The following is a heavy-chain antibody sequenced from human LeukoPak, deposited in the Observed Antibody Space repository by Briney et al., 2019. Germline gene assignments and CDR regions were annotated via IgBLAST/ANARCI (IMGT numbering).Heavy chain of an antibody. V-gene: IGHV1-18*01. Sequence: ASVKASCKASGYTFTSYGISWVRQAPGQGLEWMGWISAYNGNTNYAQKLQGRVTMTTDTSTSTAYMELRSLRSDDTAVYYCARDRPLATKSAFDYWGQGTLVTVSS. D-gene: IGHD1-1*01. J-gene: IGHJ4*02. CDR1: GYTFTSYG. CDR2: ISAYNGNT. CDR3: ARDRPLATKSAFDY.